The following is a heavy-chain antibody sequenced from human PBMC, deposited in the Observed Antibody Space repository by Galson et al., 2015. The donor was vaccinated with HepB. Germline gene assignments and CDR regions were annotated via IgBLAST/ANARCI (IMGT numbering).Heavy chain of an antibody. CDR3: ARDLSGSGWYVDFFDY. V-gene: IGHV3-48*02. Sequence: SLRLSCAASGFTLSSYSMNWVRQAPGKGLEWVSYISSSSSTIYYADSVKGRFTISRDNAKNSLYLQMNSLRDEDTAVYYCARDLSGSGWYVDFFDYWGQGTLVTVSS. CDR1: GFTLSSYS. J-gene: IGHJ4*02. CDR2: ISSSSSTI. D-gene: IGHD6-19*01.